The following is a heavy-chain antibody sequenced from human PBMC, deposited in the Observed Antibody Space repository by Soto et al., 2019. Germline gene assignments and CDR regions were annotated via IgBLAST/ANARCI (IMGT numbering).Heavy chain of an antibody. CDR3: ARGREQWLVDAFDI. Sequence: QVQLQQWGAGLLESSETLSLTCAVSGASFFGYYWSWIRQPPGKGLECIGEIKYSGTTNNNYNPSLKSRVTMSVDTSKNQFSLKLNSVTAADTAVYYCARGREQWLVDAFDIWGQGTMVTVSS. CDR1: GASFFGYY. D-gene: IGHD6-19*01. J-gene: IGHJ3*02. CDR2: IKYSGTTNN. V-gene: IGHV4-34*01.